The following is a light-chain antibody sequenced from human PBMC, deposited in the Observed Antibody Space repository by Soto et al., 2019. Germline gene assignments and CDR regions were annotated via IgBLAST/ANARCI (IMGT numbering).Light chain of an antibody. Sequence: EIVLTQSPATLSLSPGERATLSCRASRSFASSYLAWYQHKPGQAPRLLIYAASSRATGIPDRFIGSGSGKDFTLNIRRLEPDDSAVYYCQHYDSSPPYTFAQGTKVDIK. V-gene: IGKV3-20*01. J-gene: IGKJ2*01. CDR3: QHYDSSPPYT. CDR1: RSFASSY. CDR2: AAS.